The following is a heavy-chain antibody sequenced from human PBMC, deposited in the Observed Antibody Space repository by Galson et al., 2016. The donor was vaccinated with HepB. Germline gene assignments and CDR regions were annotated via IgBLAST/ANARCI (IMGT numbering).Heavy chain of an antibody. Sequence: SVKVSCKASGYSFTGYFLNWVRQAPGQGLEWMGWIGPGSGDTKYAQQFQGRVTITRDRSISPVTMELKRLRSDDTAVYYCARSTGFGIRIDYWGQGTQVTVSS. CDR2: IGPGSGDT. J-gene: IGHJ4*02. V-gene: IGHV1-2*02. CDR1: GYSFTGYF. CDR3: ARSTGFGIRIDY. D-gene: IGHD3-10*01.